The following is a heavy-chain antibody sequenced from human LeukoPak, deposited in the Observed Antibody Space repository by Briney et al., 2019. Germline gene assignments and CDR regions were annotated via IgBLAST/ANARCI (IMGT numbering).Heavy chain of an antibody. J-gene: IGHJ3*01. CDR2: INWNGGST. CDR3: ARGGGSSAFGV. D-gene: IGHD3-16*01. Sequence: AGGSLRLSCAASGFTFDDYGMSWVRQAPGKGLEWVSGINWNGGSTGYADSVKGRFTISRDNAKNSLYLQMNSLRAEDTALYHCARGGGSSAFGVWGQGTMVTVSS. CDR1: GFTFDDYG. V-gene: IGHV3-20*01.